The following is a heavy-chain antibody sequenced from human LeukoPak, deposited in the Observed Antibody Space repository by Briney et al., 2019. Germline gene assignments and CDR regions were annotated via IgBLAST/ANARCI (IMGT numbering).Heavy chain of an antibody. Sequence: PSETLSLTCTVSSGSISSSSYYWGWIRQPPGKGLEWIGNIYYSGRTYYNPSLKSRVTISIDTSKNQFSLKLSSVTAADTAVYYCARRREGVTDAFDIWGQGTMVTVSS. CDR1: SGSISSSSYY. D-gene: IGHD3-10*01. V-gene: IGHV4-39*01. J-gene: IGHJ3*02. CDR3: ARRREGVTDAFDI. CDR2: IYYSGRT.